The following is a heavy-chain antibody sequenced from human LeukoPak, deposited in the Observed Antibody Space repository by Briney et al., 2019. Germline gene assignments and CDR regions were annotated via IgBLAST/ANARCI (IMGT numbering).Heavy chain of an antibody. V-gene: IGHV3-7*01. D-gene: IGHD2-8*01. CDR2: IKQDGSEK. CDR3: ARERRYCTNGVCYTSPNDAFDI. CDR1: GFTFSSYW. Sequence: PGGSLRLSCAASGFTFSSYWMSWVRQAPGKGLEWVANIKQDGSEKYYVDSVEGRFTISRDNAKNSLYLQINSLRAEDTAVYYCARERRYCTNGVCYTSPNDAFDIWGQGTMVTVSS. J-gene: IGHJ3*02.